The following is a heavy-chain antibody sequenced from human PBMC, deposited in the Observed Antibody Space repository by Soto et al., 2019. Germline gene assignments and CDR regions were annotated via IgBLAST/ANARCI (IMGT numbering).Heavy chain of an antibody. V-gene: IGHV4-39*01. CDR2: IYYSGST. CDR3: AGHAPCISTACPTNFDY. D-gene: IGHD2-2*01. J-gene: IGHJ4*02. CDR1: GGSISNGGYY. Sequence: QLQLQESGPGLVKPSETLSLTCTVSGGSISNGGYYSGWIRQPPGTGLEWIGSIYYSGSTYYNPSLKSGVTVSVDTSRNKFSLKLRSVTAADTAMYYCAGHAPCISTACPTNFDYLGQGTLVTVSS.